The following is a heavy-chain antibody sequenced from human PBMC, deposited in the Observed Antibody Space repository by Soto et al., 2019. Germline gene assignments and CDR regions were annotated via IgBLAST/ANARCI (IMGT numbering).Heavy chain of an antibody. J-gene: IGHJ6*02. CDR1: GFTFRSYN. V-gene: IGHV3-21*06. Sequence: VQLVESGGGLVKPGGSLRLSCAASGFTFRSYNMNWVRQAPGKGLEWVSFISGSSSSIYYGDSVKGRFTISRDNAENSLYLQMNSLRPVDTAVYYCARVGLWFGDRQLMLDVWGQGAMVTVSS. D-gene: IGHD3-10*01. CDR2: ISGSSSSI. CDR3: ARVGLWFGDRQLMLDV.